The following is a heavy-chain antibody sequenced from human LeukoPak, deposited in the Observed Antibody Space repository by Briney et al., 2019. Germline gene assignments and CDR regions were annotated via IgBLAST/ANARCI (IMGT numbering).Heavy chain of an antibody. V-gene: IGHV3-66*04. CDR3: ARRGHGYGSPFDY. CDR2: IYSGGST. Sequence: GGSLRLSCAATGFTVSSNYMSWVRQAPGKGLEWVSMIYSGGSTYYADSVKGRFTISRDNSKNTLDLQMNSLRAEDTAVYYCARRGHGYGSPFDYWGQGTLVTVSS. J-gene: IGHJ4*02. CDR1: GFTVSSNY. D-gene: IGHD5-18*01.